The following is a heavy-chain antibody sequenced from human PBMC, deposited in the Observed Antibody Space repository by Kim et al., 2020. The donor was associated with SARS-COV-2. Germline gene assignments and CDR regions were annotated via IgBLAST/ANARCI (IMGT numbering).Heavy chain of an antibody. Sequence: GGSLRLSCAASGFTFSSYAMSWVRQAPGKGLEWVSAISGSGGSTYYADSVKGRFTISRDNSKNTLYLQMNSLRAEDTAVYYCARPPGLLLWFGGSWFDPWGQGTLVTVSS. D-gene: IGHD3-10*01. CDR2: ISGSGGST. V-gene: IGHV3-23*01. J-gene: IGHJ5*02. CDR1: GFTFSSYA. CDR3: ARPPGLLLWFGGSWFDP.